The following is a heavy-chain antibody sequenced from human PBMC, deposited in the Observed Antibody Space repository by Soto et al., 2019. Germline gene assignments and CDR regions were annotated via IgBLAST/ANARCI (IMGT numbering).Heavy chain of an antibody. D-gene: IGHD6-19*01. J-gene: IGHJ5*02. CDR3: ARQGLSGWYSTLNWFDP. V-gene: IGHV4-39*01. Sequence: SETLSLTCTVSGGSISSNSYYWGWIRQPPGKGLEWIGSIYYSGSTYYNPSLKSRVTISVDTSKNQFSLKLSSVTAADTAVYYCARQGLSGWYSTLNWFDPWGQGTLVTVSS. CDR1: GGSISSNSYY. CDR2: IYYSGST.